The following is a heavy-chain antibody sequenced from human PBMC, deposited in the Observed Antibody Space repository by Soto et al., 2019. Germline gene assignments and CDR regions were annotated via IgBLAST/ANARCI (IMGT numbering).Heavy chain of an antibody. Sequence: PGGSLRLSCAASGFTFSSYAMSWVRQAPGKGLEWVSAISGSGGSTYYADSVKGRFTISRDNSKNTLYLQMNSLRAEDTAVYYCAKLAMTTVTSSGYYYYYMDVWGKGTTVTVS. J-gene: IGHJ6*03. V-gene: IGHV3-23*01. CDR3: AKLAMTTVTSSGYYYYYMDV. CDR2: ISGSGGST. D-gene: IGHD4-4*01. CDR1: GFTFSSYA.